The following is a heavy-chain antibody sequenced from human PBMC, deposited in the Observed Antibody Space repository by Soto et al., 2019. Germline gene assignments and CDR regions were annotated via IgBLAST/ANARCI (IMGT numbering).Heavy chain of an antibody. CDR3: AKGSGSYYYYMDV. J-gene: IGHJ6*03. V-gene: IGHV3-23*01. D-gene: IGHD3-10*01. Sequence: EVQLLEYGGGLVQPGGSLRLSCAASGFTFSSYAMSWVRQAPGKWLEWVSAISGSGGSTYYADSVKGRFTISRDNSKNTLYLQMNSLRAEGTAVYYCAKGSGSYYYYMDVWVKGTTVNVSS. CDR1: GFTFSSYA. CDR2: ISGSGGST.